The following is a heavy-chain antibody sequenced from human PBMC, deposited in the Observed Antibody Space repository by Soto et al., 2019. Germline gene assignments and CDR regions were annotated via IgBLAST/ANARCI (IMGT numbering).Heavy chain of an antibody. CDR2: TRSKANSYAT. Sequence: GGSLRLSCAASGFTFSGSAMHWVRQASGKGLEWVGRTRSKANSYATAYAASVKGRFTISRDDSKNTAYLQMNSLKTEDTAVYYCTRQFPSSSWSKYYYGMDVWGQGTTVTVSS. V-gene: IGHV3-73*01. CDR3: TRQFPSSSWSKYYYGMDV. J-gene: IGHJ6*02. D-gene: IGHD6-13*01. CDR1: GFTFSGSA.